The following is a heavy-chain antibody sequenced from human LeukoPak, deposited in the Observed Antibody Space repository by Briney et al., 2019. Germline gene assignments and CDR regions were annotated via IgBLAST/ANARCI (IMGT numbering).Heavy chain of an antibody. J-gene: IGHJ6*02. Sequence: SVKVSCKASGGTFSSYAISWVRQAPGQGLEWMGGIIPIFGTANYAQKFQGRVTITADESPSTAYMELSGLRSEDTAVYYCARENCNSTSCYTRYYYGIDVWGQGTTVTVSS. CDR3: ARENCNSTSCYTRYYYGIDV. CDR1: GGTFSSYA. D-gene: IGHD2-2*02. CDR2: IIPIFGTA. V-gene: IGHV1-69*13.